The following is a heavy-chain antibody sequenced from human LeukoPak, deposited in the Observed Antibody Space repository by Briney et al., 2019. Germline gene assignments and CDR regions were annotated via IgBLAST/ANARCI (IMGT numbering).Heavy chain of an antibody. J-gene: IGHJ4*02. Sequence: GGSLRLSCAASGFTFSNYWMTWVRHGPGGGLEWLANINLDGSETHFVDSVKGRFTISRDNANNSLSLQMSGLRVEDTAVYYCASGYSDWLRWGQGTQVTVSS. CDR1: GFTFSNYW. V-gene: IGHV3-7*01. CDR2: INLDGSET. D-gene: IGHD4-11*01. CDR3: ASGYSDWLR.